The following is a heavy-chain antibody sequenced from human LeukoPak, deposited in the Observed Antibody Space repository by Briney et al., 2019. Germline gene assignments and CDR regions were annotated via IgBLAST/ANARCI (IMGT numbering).Heavy chain of an antibody. J-gene: IGHJ4*02. CDR1: GFIFSSYA. CDR3: ARSAMEYRYVSPSDS. CDR2: ITYDGSNK. Sequence: PGGSLRLSCAASGFIFSSYAMHWVRQAPGKGLEWVALITYDGSNKYYADSVKGRFTISRDNSKTTLYLQMNSLGAEDTGVYYCARSAMEYRYVSPSDSWGQGTLVTVSS. V-gene: IGHV3-30*04. D-gene: IGHD3-16*01.